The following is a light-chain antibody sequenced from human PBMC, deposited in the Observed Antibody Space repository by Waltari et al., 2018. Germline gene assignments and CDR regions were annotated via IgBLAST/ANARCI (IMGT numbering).Light chain of an antibody. CDR3: SSYTSSSTLYV. CDR2: DVS. Sequence: QSALTQPASVSGSPGQSITIPCTGTSTDVGGYHYGTWYQHHPGKAPKLMIYDVSNRPSGVSNRFSGSKSGNTASLTISGLQAEDEADYYCSSYTSSSTLYVFGTGTKVTVL. CDR1: STDVGGYHY. V-gene: IGLV2-14*03. J-gene: IGLJ1*01.